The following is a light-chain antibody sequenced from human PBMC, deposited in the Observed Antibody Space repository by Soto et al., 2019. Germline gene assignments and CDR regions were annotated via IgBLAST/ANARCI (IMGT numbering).Light chain of an antibody. CDR2: RAS. Sequence: ELVVTQSPGTVALSVGRSCTLSCMARQSVSSSYLAWYPQNAGQAPRXLIYRASSRATGIPDRFSGSGSGTDFTLTISRLAPEDVALYYCQQYGSSPTTCGQGTKVDIK. J-gene: IGKJ1*01. CDR3: QQYGSSPTT. V-gene: IGKV3-20*01. CDR1: QSVSSSY.